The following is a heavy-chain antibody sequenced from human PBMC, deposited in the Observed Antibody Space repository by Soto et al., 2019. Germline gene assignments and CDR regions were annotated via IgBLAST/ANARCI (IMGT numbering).Heavy chain of an antibody. Sequence: QVQLVQSGAEVKKPGSSVKVSCKASGGTFSSYAISWVRQAPGQGLEWMGGLIPIFGTANYAQKFQGRVTLTADESTRTAYMELSSLRSEATAVYSCARDGRGYCSGGSCPFDYWGQGTLVTVSS. CDR2: LIPIFGTA. CDR1: GGTFSSYA. D-gene: IGHD2-15*01. V-gene: IGHV1-69*12. CDR3: ARDGRGYCSGGSCPFDY. J-gene: IGHJ4*02.